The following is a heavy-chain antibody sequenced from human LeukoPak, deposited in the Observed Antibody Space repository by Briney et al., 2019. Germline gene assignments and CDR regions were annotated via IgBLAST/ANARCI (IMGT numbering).Heavy chain of an antibody. CDR1: GGSISSGSYY. CDR3: ARSPTTVTKFFKKNYFYC. CDR2: IYTSGST. D-gene: IGHD4-17*01. V-gene: IGHV4-61*02. Sequence: PSETLSLTCTVSGGSISSGSYYWSWIRQPPGKGLEWIGSIYTSGSTNYNPSLKSRVTISVDTSKNQFSLKLSSVTAAETAVYYCARSPTTVTKFFKKNYFYCWGQGTLVTVSS. J-gene: IGHJ4*02.